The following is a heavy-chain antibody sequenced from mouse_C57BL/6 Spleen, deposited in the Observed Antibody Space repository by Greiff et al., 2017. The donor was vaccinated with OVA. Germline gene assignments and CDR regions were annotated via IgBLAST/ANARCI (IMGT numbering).Heavy chain of an antibody. CDR2: INPNNGGT. J-gene: IGHJ4*01. Sequence: EVQLQQSGPELVKPGASVKISCKASGYTFTDYYMNWVKQSHGKSLEWIGDINPNNGGTSYNQKFKGKATLTVDKSSSTAYMELRSLISEDSAVYYCARDYPAMDYWGQGTSVTVSS. CDR3: ARDYPAMDY. V-gene: IGHV1-26*01. D-gene: IGHD1-1*02. CDR1: GYTFTDYY.